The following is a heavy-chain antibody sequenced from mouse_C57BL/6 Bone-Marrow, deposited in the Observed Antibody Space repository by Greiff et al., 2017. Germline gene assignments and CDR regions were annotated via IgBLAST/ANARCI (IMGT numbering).Heavy chain of an antibody. D-gene: IGHD1-1*01. V-gene: IGHV5-17*01. J-gene: IGHJ3*01. CDR2: ISSGSSTI. CDR1: GFTFSDYG. Sequence: EVQGVESGGGLVKPGGSLKLSCAASGFTFSDYGMHWVRQAPEKGLEWVAYISSGSSTIYYADTVKGRFTISRDNAKNTLFLQMTSLRSEDTAMYYCARHSSYLGFAYWGQGTLVTVSA. CDR3: ARHSSYLGFAY.